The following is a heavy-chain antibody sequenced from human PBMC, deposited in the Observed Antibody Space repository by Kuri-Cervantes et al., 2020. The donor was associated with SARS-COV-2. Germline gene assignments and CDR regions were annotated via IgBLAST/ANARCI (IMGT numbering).Heavy chain of an antibody. CDR3: ARGWSGYSLYYFDY. CDR2: IIPILGTA. CDR1: GGTFSSYA. Sequence: SVKVSCKASGGTFSSYAISWVRQAPGQGLEWMGRIIPILGTANYAQKFQGRVTVTADKSTSTAYMELSSLRSDDTAVYYCARGWSGYSLYYFDYWGQGTLVTVSS. J-gene: IGHJ4*02. D-gene: IGHD3-3*01. V-gene: IGHV1-69*04.